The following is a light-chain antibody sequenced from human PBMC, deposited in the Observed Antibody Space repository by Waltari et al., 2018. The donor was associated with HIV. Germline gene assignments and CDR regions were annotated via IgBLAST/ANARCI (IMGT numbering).Light chain of an antibody. CDR1: QSVDAM. V-gene: IGKV3-15*01. CDR2: GAS. J-gene: IGKJ2*01. CDR3: QQYVDWPRT. Sequence: EIVMTQSPVTPSVSQGERATLSCRASQSVDAMLAWYQQKPGQAPRLLIYGASKRDTGVPVRFSGSGSGTEFTLTISSLQSEDYAVYYCQQYVDWPRTFGQGTKVEVK.